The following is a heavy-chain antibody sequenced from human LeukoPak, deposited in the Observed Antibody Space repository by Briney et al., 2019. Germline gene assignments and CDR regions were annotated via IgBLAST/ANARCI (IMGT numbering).Heavy chain of an antibody. CDR3: AKSGIVVVVAASFDY. Sequence: GGSLRLSCAASGFTVSTNYMSWVRQAPGKGLEWISVIYSGGSTSYADSVKGRFTISRDNSKNTLFLQMNSLRAEDTAVYYCAKSGIVVVVAASFDYWGQGTLVTVSS. CDR1: GFTVSTNY. D-gene: IGHD2-15*01. CDR2: IYSGGST. J-gene: IGHJ4*02. V-gene: IGHV3-66*01.